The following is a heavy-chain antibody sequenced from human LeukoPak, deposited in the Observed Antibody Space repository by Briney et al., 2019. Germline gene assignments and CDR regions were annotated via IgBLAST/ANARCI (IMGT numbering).Heavy chain of an antibody. D-gene: IGHD5-12*01. J-gene: IGHJ4*02. CDR1: GFTVSSNY. V-gene: IGHV3-53*01. CDR2: IYSGGST. CDR3: GRDAAGYSGYDV. Sequence: GGPLRLSCAASGFTVSSNYMSWVRQAPGKGLEWVSVIYSGGSTYYADSVKGRFTISRDNSKNTLYLQMNSLRAEDTAVYYCGRDAAGYSGYDVWGQGTLVTVSS.